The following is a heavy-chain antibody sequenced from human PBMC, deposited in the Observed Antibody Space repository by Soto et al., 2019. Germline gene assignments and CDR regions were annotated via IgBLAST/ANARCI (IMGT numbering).Heavy chain of an antibody. D-gene: IGHD3-22*01. Sequence: GGSLRLSCAASGFTFSNAWMSWVRQAPGKGLEWVGRIKSKTDGGTTDYAAPVKGRFTISRDDSKNTLYLQMNSLKTEDTAVYYCTTDLTRYYDSTSLDAFDIWGQGTMVTVSS. CDR3: TTDLTRYYDSTSLDAFDI. CDR2: IKSKTDGGTT. CDR1: GFTFSNAW. J-gene: IGHJ3*02. V-gene: IGHV3-15*01.